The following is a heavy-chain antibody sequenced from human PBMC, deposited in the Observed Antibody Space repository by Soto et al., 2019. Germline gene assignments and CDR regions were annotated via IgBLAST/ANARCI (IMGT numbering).Heavy chain of an antibody. J-gene: IGHJ6*02. Sequence: GGSLRLSCAASGFTFSTYAMSWVRQAPGKGLQWVSSISGSASSTYYADSVKGRFTISRDNSKHTLYLQMNSLRAEDTAVYYSERDPGRSSWIYGMDVWGQGTTVTVSS. CDR1: GFTFSTYA. CDR3: ERDPGRSSWIYGMDV. V-gene: IGHV3-23*01. CDR2: ISGSASST. D-gene: IGHD6-13*01.